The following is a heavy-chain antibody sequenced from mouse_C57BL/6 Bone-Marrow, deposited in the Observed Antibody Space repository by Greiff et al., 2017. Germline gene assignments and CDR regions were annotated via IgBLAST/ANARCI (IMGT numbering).Heavy chain of an antibody. D-gene: IGHD2-1*01. J-gene: IGHJ4*01. CDR1: GFTFSSYG. V-gene: IGHV5-6*01. CDR2: ISSGGSYT. CDR3: ARRDGKGGGAMDY. Sequence: EVQVVESGGDLVKPGGSLKLSCAASGFTFSSYGMSWVRQTPDKRLEWVATISSGGSYTYYPDSVKGRFTISRDNAKNTLYLQMSSLKSEDTAMYYCARRDGKGGGAMDYWGQGTSVTVSS.